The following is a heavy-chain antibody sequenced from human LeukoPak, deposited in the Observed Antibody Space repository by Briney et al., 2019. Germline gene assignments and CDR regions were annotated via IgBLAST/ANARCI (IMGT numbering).Heavy chain of an antibody. CDR3: ARASKWAPHYYYYHMDV. Sequence: SVKVSCKASGGTFSSYAISWVRQAPGQGLEWMGGIIPIFGTANYAQRFQGRVTITADGSTSTAYLELSSLRSEDTAVYYCARASKWAPHYYYYHMDVWGKGTTVTVSS. J-gene: IGHJ6*03. CDR1: GGTFSSYA. D-gene: IGHD2-8*01. CDR2: IIPIFGTA. V-gene: IGHV1-69*13.